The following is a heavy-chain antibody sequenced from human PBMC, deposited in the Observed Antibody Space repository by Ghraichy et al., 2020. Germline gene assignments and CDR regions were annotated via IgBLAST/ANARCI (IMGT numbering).Heavy chain of an antibody. J-gene: IGHJ3*02. CDR2: IIPIFGTA. CDR1: GGTFSSYA. D-gene: IGHD5-24*01. Sequence: SVKVSCKASGGTFSSYAISWVRQAPGQGLEWMGGIIPIFGTANYAQKFQGRVTITADESTSTAYMELSSLRSEDTAVYYLALVWPDGYNCFFCADDSAFDIWGQGTMVTVSS. V-gene: IGHV1-69*13. CDR3: ALVWPDGYNCFFCADDSAFDI.